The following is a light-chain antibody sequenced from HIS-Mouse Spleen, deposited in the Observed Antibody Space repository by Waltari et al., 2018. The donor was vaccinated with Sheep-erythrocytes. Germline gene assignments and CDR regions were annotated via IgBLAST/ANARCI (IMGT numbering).Light chain of an antibody. CDR2: AAS. Sequence: AIRMTQSPSSLSASTGDRVTITCRASKGLSSYLAWYQQKPGKAPKLLIYAASNLQSGVPSRFSGSGSGTDFTLTIRCLQSEDFATYYCQQYYSYPYTFGQGTKLEIK. CDR1: KGLSSY. V-gene: IGKV1-8*01. CDR3: QQYYSYPYT. J-gene: IGKJ2*01.